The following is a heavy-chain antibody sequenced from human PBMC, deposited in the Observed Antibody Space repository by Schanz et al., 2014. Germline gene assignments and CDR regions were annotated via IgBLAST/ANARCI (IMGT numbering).Heavy chain of an antibody. J-gene: IGHJ6*03. Sequence: QVQLVQSGAEVKKPGASVKVSCKASGYTFTSYGISWVRQAPGQGLEWMGWMNPKTGNTDHAQKFQGRVSMTLDTSTSTAYLNLSRLRSEDTGVYYCARALKGKVAIFGVIAAQNYYDMDVWGKGTTVTVSS. CDR2: MNPKTGNT. V-gene: IGHV1-8*02. CDR3: ARALKGKVAIFGVIAAQNYYDMDV. CDR1: GYTFTSYG. D-gene: IGHD3-3*01.